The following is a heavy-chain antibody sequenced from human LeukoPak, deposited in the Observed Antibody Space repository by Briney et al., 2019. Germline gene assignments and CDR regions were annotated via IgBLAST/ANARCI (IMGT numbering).Heavy chain of an antibody. CDR2: INIGGTNT. Sequence: PGGSLRLSCAASGFTFGDYYMSWIRQAPGKGLEWLSYINIGGTNTHYADSVKGRFTISRDNAKKSLYLEMNNLRAEDTAVYYCATDGAGFDTWGQGVLVTVSS. CDR3: ATDGAGFDT. CDR1: GFTFGDYY. V-gene: IGHV3-11*01. J-gene: IGHJ5*02.